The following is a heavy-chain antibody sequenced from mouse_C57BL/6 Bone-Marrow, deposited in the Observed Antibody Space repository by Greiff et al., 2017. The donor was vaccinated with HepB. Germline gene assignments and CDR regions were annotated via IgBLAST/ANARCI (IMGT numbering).Heavy chain of an antibody. D-gene: IGHD1-1*02. CDR2: ISDGGSYT. CDR3: ARGGPGAMDY. J-gene: IGHJ4*01. V-gene: IGHV5-4*03. Sequence: EVKLVESGGGLVKPGGSLKLSCAASGFTFSSYAMSWVRQTPEKRLEWVATISDGGSYTYYPDNVKGRFTISRDNAKNNLYLQMSHLKSEDTAMYYCARGGPGAMDYWGQGTSVTVSS. CDR1: GFTFSSYA.